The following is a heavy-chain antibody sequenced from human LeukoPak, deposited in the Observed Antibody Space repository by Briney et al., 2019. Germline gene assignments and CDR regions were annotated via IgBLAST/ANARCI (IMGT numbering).Heavy chain of an antibody. J-gene: IGHJ4*02. CDR3: ARDAYCGGDCYYFDY. Sequence: GGSLRLSCAASGFIVSSNYMSWVRQAPGKGLEWVSVIYSGGSTYYADSVKGRFTISRDNSKNTLYLQMNSLRADEAAEYYGARDAYCGGDCYYFDYWGQGTLVTVSS. CDR2: IYSGGST. CDR1: GFIVSSNY. D-gene: IGHD2-21*01. V-gene: IGHV3-66*02.